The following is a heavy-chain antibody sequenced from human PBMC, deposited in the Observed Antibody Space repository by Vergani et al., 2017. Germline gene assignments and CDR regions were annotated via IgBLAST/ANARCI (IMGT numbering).Heavy chain of an antibody. CDR3: ARGRSVYCSSTSCYKWFDP. J-gene: IGHJ5*02. CDR1: GFTFSSYW. Sequence: EVQLVESGGGLVQPGGSLRLSCAASGFTFSSYWMHWVRQAPGKGLVWVSRINSDGGSTSYADSVKGRFTISRDNAKNTLYLQMNSLRAEDTAVYYCARGRSVYCSSTSCYKWFDPWGQGTLVTVSS. CDR2: INSDGGST. D-gene: IGHD2-2*02. V-gene: IGHV3-74*01.